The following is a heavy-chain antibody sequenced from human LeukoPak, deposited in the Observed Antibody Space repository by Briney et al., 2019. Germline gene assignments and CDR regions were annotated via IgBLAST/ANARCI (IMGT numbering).Heavy chain of an antibody. CDR2: ISGSGADT. J-gene: IGHJ4*02. CDR1: GFTFSSYA. V-gene: IGHV3-23*01. D-gene: IGHD3-10*01. Sequence: GGSLRLSCAASGFTFSSYAMNWVRQAPGKGLEWVSAISGSGADTYYADSVKGRFSISRDNSKNTLYLQMISLRAEDTAVYYCAKDPRTFVGRPPDQWGQGTLVTVSP. CDR3: AKDPRTFVGRPPDQ.